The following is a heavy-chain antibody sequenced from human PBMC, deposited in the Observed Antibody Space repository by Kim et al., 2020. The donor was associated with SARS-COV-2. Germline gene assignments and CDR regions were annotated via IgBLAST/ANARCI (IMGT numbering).Heavy chain of an antibody. V-gene: IGHV4-39*07. CDR1: GGSISSSSYY. J-gene: IGHJ4*02. CDR2: IYYSGST. Sequence: SETLSLTCTVSGGSISSSSYYWGWIRQPPGKGLEWIGSIYYSGSTYYNPSLKSRVTISVDTSKNQFSLKLSSVTAADTAVYYCAREKVGGDLGPAFGAAGPSDYWGQGTLVTVSS. D-gene: IGHD3-16*01. CDR3: AREKVGGDLGPAFGAAGPSDY.